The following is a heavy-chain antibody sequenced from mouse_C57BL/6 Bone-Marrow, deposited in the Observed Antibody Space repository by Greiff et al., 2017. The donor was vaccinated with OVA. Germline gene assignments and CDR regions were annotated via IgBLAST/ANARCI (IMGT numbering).Heavy chain of an antibody. Sequence: LQESGPGLVKPSQSLFLTCSITGFPITSGYYWIWIRQSPGKPLEWMGYITHSGETFYNPSLQSPISITRETSKNQFFLQLNSVTTEDTAMYYCAGALGRVYAMDYWGQGTSVTVSS. D-gene: IGHD4-1*01. CDR3: AGALGRVYAMDY. CDR2: ITHSGET. V-gene: IGHV12-3*01. CDR1: GFPITSGYY. J-gene: IGHJ4*01.